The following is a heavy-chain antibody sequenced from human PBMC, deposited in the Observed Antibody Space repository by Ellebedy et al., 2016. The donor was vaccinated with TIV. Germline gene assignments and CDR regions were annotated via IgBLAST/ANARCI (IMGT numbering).Heavy chain of an antibody. CDR2: IFPLVGSI. Sequence: ASVKVSXKASRGTFNNYAFNWVRQAPGQGLEWMGGIFPLVGSIKYAEKFQGRVTISADESTTTGYLDFSSLTSEDTAVYYCARKFGGGGAFDSWGQGTMITVSP. CDR1: RGTFNNYA. J-gene: IGHJ3*02. CDR3: ARKFGGGGAFDS. D-gene: IGHD3-10*01. V-gene: IGHV1-69*13.